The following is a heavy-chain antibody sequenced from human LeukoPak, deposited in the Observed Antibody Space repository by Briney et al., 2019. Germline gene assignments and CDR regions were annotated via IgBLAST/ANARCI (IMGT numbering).Heavy chain of an antibody. J-gene: IGHJ3*02. V-gene: IGHV3-7*01. CDR2: IEQDGSEK. Sequence: GGSLRLSCAASGFTFSSYYMSWVRQAPGKGLEWVANIEQDGSEKYYVDSVKGRFTISRDNAKNSLYLQMNSLRAEDTAVYYCAREIQLLGKPGAFDIWGQGTMVTVSS. CDR1: GFTFSSYY. D-gene: IGHD2-2*01. CDR3: AREIQLLGKPGAFDI.